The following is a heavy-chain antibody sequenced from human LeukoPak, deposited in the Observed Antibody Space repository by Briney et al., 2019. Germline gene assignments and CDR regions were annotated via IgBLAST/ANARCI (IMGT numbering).Heavy chain of an antibody. J-gene: IGHJ4*02. CDR3: ARFGELLFDY. D-gene: IGHD3-10*01. Sequence: GASVKVSCKASGYTFTGYYMHWVRQAPGQWLEWMGWINPNSGGTNYAQKFQGWATMTRDTSISTAYMELSRLRSDDTAVYYCARFGELLFDYWGQGTLVTVSS. CDR1: GYTFTGYY. CDR2: INPNSGGT. V-gene: IGHV1-2*04.